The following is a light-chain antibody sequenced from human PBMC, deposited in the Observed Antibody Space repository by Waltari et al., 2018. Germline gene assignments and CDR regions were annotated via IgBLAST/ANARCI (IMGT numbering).Light chain of an antibody. CDR3: QQYYSIPFT. Sequence: DIVMTQSPDSLAVSLGERATINCKSSQSVLYDSNNKNYLTWYQQKPGQPPKLLIYWASTRESGVPDRFSGSGSGTDFTLTISSLQAEDVAVYYCQQYYSIPFTFGPGTKVEIK. V-gene: IGKV4-1*01. CDR2: WAS. CDR1: QSVLYDSNNKNY. J-gene: IGKJ3*01.